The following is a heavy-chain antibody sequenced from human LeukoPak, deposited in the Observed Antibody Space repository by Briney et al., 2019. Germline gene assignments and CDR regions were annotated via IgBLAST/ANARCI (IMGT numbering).Heavy chain of an antibody. Sequence: GGSLRLSCAASGFTFRDYYMSWFRQPPGKGLEWVSYIISSGSTIYYPDSVKGRFTISRDNAQDPLDLQMNSLRAEDTAVHYCARDGLDYYGSGSYYNLYYFDYWGQGTLVTVSS. J-gene: IGHJ4*02. CDR3: ARDGLDYYGSGSYYNLYYFDY. CDR2: IISSGSTI. CDR1: GFTFRDYY. D-gene: IGHD3-10*01. V-gene: IGHV3-11*01.